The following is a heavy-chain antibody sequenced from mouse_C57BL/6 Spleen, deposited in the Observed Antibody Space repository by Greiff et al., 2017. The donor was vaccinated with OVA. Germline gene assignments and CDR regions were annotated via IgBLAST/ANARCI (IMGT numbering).Heavy chain of an antibody. CDR2: IYPGDGDT. J-gene: IGHJ4*01. CDR3: AREGDCKPDAIGY. V-gene: IGHV1-80*01. Sequence: VQLQESGAELVKPGASVKISCKASGYAFSSYWMNWVKQRPGKGLEWIGQIYPGDGDTNYNGKFKGKATLTADKSSSTAYMQPSSLTSEDSAVYFCAREGDCKPDAIGYLGQGTSVTVSS. CDR1: GYAFSSYW.